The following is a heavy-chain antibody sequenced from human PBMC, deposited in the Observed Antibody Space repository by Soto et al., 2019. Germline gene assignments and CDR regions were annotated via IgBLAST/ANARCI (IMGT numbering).Heavy chain of an antibody. J-gene: IGHJ4*02. D-gene: IGHD6-13*01. CDR3: ARVRMYYSSSQAAYYLDY. CDR1: GFTFSDYA. Sequence: PGGSLRLSCAASGFTFSDYAMNWVRQSPGKGLEWVSSISSSGTYIYYADSLKGRFTISRDNAKNSVDLQMNSLRADDTAVYYCARVRMYYSSSQAAYYLDYWGQGVLVTVSS. V-gene: IGHV3-21*01. CDR2: ISSSGTYI.